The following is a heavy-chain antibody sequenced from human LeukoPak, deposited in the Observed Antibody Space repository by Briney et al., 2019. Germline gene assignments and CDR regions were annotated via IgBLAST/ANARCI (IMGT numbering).Heavy chain of an antibody. V-gene: IGHV4-31*03. CDR1: GGSISSGGYY. D-gene: IGHD4-17*01. J-gene: IGHJ4*02. Sequence: SQTLSLTCTVSGGSISSGGYYWRWIRQHPGKGLEWIGYIYYSGSTYYNPSLKSRVTISVDTSKNQFSLKLSSVTAADTAVYYCARGYGDYVNPHVDYWGQGTLVTVSS. CDR3: ARGYGDYVNPHVDY. CDR2: IYYSGST.